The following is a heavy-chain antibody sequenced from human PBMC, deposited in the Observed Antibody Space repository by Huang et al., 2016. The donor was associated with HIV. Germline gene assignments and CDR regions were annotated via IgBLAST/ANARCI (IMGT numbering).Heavy chain of an antibody. CDR2: MNANSGKT. Sequence: QVQLVQSGAEVRKPGASVKVSCKASGYTFSNYDINWVRQASGQGLGWMGWMNANSGKTGYAQKFKGRVAMTRNTSMTTAYMELRSLRSDDTAVYFCARGLGRTRRFDYWGQGALVNVYS. J-gene: IGHJ4*02. CDR3: ARGLGRTRRFDY. CDR1: GYTFSNYD. D-gene: IGHD2-2*01. V-gene: IGHV1-8*01.